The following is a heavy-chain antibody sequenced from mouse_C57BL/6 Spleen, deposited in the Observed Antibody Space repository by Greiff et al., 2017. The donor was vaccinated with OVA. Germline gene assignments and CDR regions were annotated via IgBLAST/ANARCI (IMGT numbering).Heavy chain of an antibody. V-gene: IGHV1-59*01. CDR3: AGWYYGSTCWYFDD. Sequence: QVQLQQPGAELVRPGTSVKLSCKASGYTFTSYWMHWVKQRPGQGLEWIGVIDPSDSYTNYNQKFKGKATLTVDTSSSTAYMQLSSLTSEDSAVYYCAGWYYGSTCWYFDDWGTGTPVTVS. D-gene: IGHD1-1*01. CDR2: IDPSDSYT. CDR1: GYTFTSYW. J-gene: IGHJ1*03.